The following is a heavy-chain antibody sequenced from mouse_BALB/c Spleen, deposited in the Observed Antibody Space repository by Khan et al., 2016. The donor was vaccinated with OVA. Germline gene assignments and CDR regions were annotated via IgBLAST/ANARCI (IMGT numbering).Heavy chain of an antibody. CDR2: ISSAGTYT. Sequence: EVKLEESGGDLVKPGGSPKLSCAASGFTFSSYGMSWVRQTPDKRLEWVATISSAGTYTYYPDSVKGRFTISRNNVKNTLYPQMSSLKSEDTAMYYCASHLTGSFAYWGQGTLVTVSA. V-gene: IGHV5-6*02. CDR1: GFTFSSYG. J-gene: IGHJ3*01. D-gene: IGHD4-1*01. CDR3: ASHLTGSFAY.